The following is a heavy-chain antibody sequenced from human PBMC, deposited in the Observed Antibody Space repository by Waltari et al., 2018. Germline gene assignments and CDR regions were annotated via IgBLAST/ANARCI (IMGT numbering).Heavy chain of an antibody. J-gene: IGHJ4*02. V-gene: IGHV1-2*02. CDR3: ARDRLGRAAAAYY. D-gene: IGHD6-13*01. Sequence: QVQLVQSGAEVKKPGASVKVSCKASGYTFTGYYTHWVRQAPGQGLEWMGWINPNSGGTNYAQKFQGRVTMTRDTSISTAYMELRRLRSDDTAVYYCARDRLGRAAAAYYWGQGTLVTVSS. CDR2: INPNSGGT. CDR1: GYTFTGYY.